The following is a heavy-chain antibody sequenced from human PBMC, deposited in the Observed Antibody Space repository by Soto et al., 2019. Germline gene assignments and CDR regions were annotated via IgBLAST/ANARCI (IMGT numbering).Heavy chain of an antibody. V-gene: IGHV3-30*18. CDR3: AKGEEGRFLEWLLDHDAFDI. D-gene: IGHD3-3*01. CDR2: ISYDGSNK. CDR1: GFTFSSYG. J-gene: IGHJ3*02. Sequence: GGSLRLSCAASGFTFSSYGMHWVRQAPGKGLEWVAVISYDGSNKYYADSVKGRFTISRDNSKNTLYLQMNSLRAEDTAVYYCAKGEEGRFLEWLLDHDAFDIWGQGTMVTVSS.